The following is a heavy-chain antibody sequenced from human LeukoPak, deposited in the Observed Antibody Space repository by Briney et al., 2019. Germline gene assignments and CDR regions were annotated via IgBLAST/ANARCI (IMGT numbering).Heavy chain of an antibody. J-gene: IGHJ4*02. CDR3: ARAKIDFWSLFDY. D-gene: IGHD3-3*01. CDR1: GGSISSYY. V-gene: IGHV4-59*01. CDR2: IYYSGST. Sequence: SETLSLTCTVSGGSISSYYWRWIRQPPGKGLGWIGYIYYSGSTNYNPSLKSRVTISVDTSKNQFSLKLSSVTAADTAVYYCARAKIDFWSLFDYWGQGTLVTVSS.